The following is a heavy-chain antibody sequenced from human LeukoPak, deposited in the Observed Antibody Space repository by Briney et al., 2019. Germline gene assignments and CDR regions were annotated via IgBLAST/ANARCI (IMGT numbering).Heavy chain of an antibody. Sequence: SETLSLTCTVSGGSISSYYWSWIRQPPGKGLEWIGYTYYSGSTNYNPSLKSRVTISVDTSKNQFSLELSSVTAADTAVYYCARVNRGGAVDYWGQGTLVTVSS. J-gene: IGHJ4*02. CDR3: ARVNRGGAVDY. CDR2: TYYSGST. V-gene: IGHV4-59*01. D-gene: IGHD3-16*01. CDR1: GGSISSYY.